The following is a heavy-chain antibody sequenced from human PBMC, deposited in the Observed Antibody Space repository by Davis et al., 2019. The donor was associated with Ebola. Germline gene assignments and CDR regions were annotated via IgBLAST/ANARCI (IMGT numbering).Heavy chain of an antibody. CDR2: MNAGGDIT. V-gene: IGHV3-23*01. D-gene: IGHD6-19*01. J-gene: IGHJ4*02. Sequence: PGGSLRLSCAASGFTFSTYAMTWVRQAPGKGLEWVSFMNAGGDITFYADSVMGRFTVSRDNSNNTLYLQMNSLRAEDTAVYYCAKGGWCDYWGQGTLVIVSS. CDR1: GFTFSTYA. CDR3: AKGGWCDY.